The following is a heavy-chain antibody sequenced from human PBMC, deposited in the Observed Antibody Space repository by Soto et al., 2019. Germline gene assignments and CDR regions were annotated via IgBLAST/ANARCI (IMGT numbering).Heavy chain of an antibody. CDR3: ARARVGGAQAATGRFDP. CDR1: GYTFTGYY. J-gene: IGHJ5*02. D-gene: IGHD2-15*01. V-gene: IGHV1-2*02. Sequence: ASVKGSCKASGYTFTGYYLHLVRQAPGQGLEWMGWINPNSGGTNYAQKFQGRVTMTRDTSISTAYMELSRLRSDDTAVYYCARARVGGAQAATGRFDPWGQGTLVIVSS. CDR2: INPNSGGT.